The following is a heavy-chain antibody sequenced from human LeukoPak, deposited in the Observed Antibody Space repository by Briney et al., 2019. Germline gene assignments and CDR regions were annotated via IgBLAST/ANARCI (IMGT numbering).Heavy chain of an antibody. CDR1: GFTFSSYG. J-gene: IGHJ6*03. CDR3: ARDPYSGNYGPYYYYYMDV. D-gene: IGHD1-26*01. V-gene: IGHV3-7*01. CDR2: IKQDGSEK. Sequence: GGSLRLSCAASGFTFSSYGMHWVRQAPGKGLEWVANIKQDGSEKYYVDSVKGRFTISRDNAKNSLYLQMNSLRAEDTAVYYCARDPYSGNYGPYYYYYMDVWGKGTTVTISS.